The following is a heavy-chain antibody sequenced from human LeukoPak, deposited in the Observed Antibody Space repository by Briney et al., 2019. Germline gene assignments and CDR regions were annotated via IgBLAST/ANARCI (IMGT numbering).Heavy chain of an antibody. CDR1: GGSISSGSYY. V-gene: IGHV4-31*03. CDR2: IYYSGST. Sequence: SQTLSLTCTVSGGSISSGSYYWSWIRQHPGKGLEWIGYIYYSGSTYYNPSLKSRVTISVDTSKNQFSLKLSSVTAADTAVYYCARAPPPLRFLEWLSPMDVWGQGTTVTVSS. J-gene: IGHJ6*02. CDR3: ARAPPPLRFLEWLSPMDV. D-gene: IGHD3-3*01.